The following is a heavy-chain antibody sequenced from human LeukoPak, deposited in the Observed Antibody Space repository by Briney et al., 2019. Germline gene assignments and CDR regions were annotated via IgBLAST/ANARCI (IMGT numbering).Heavy chain of an antibody. CDR3: ARVKGYYYDSSGNFDY. D-gene: IGHD3-22*01. V-gene: IGHV4-59*01. J-gene: IGHJ4*02. CDR1: GGSISSYY. Sequence: SETLSLTCTVSGGSISSYYWSWIRQPPGKGLEWIGYIYYSGSTNYNPSLKSRVTISVDTSKNQFSLKLSSVTAADTAVYYCARVKGYYYDSSGNFDYWGQGTPVTVSS. CDR2: IYYSGST.